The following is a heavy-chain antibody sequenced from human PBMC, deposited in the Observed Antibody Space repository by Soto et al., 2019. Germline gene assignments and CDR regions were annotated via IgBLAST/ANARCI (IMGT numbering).Heavy chain of an antibody. V-gene: IGHV1-69*12. J-gene: IGHJ6*02. D-gene: IGHD3-22*01. CDR2: IIPIFGTA. Sequence: QVQLVQSGAEVKKPGSSVKVSCKASGGTFSSYAISWVRQAPGQGLEWMGGIIPIFGTANYAQKFQGRVTITADESTSAAYMELRRLRSEDTAVYYCARGYYDSSGYYYPVYYYYYGMDVWGQGTTVTVSS. CDR1: GGTFSSYA. CDR3: ARGYYDSSGYYYPVYYYYYGMDV.